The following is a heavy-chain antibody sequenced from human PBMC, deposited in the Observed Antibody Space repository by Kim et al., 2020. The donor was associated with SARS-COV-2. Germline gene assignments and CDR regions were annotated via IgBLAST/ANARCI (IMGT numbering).Heavy chain of an antibody. D-gene: IGHD2-8*01. Sequence: SETLSLTCTVSGGSISSSSYYWGWIRQPPGKGLEWIGSIYYSGSTTYNPSLKVRVTISLNTSKNQFSLKLSSVTAADTAVYYCARHEGTPGPNPRHYYYYGMDVWGQGTTVTVSS. CDR1: GGSISSSSYY. J-gene: IGHJ6*02. V-gene: IGHV4-39*01. CDR2: IYYSGST. CDR3: ARHEGTPGPNPRHYYYYGMDV.